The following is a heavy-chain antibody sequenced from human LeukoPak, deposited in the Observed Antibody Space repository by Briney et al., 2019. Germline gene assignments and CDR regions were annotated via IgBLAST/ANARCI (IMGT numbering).Heavy chain of an antibody. D-gene: IGHD3-22*01. CDR3: ARVSRYYDSSGYCFDY. CDR1: GGTFSSYA. Sequence: ASVKVSCKASGGTFSSYAISWVRQAPGQGLEWMGGITPIFGTANYAQKFQGRVTITADESTSTAYMELSSLRSEDTAVYYCARVSRYYDSSGYCFDYWGQGTLVTVSS. J-gene: IGHJ4*02. CDR2: ITPIFGTA. V-gene: IGHV1-69*13.